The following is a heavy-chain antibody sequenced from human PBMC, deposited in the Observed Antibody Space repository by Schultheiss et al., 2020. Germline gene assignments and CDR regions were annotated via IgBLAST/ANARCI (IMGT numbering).Heavy chain of an antibody. CDR3: ARGSWYENY. J-gene: IGHJ4*02. Sequence: GESLKISCAASGFTFSSYAMHWVRQAPGKGLEWVAVISYDGSNKYYADSVKGRFTISRDNSKNTLYLQMNSLRAEDTAVYYCARGSWYENYWGQGTLVTVSS. V-gene: IGHV3-30-3*01. CDR1: GFTFSSYA. CDR2: ISYDGSNK. D-gene: IGHD6-13*01.